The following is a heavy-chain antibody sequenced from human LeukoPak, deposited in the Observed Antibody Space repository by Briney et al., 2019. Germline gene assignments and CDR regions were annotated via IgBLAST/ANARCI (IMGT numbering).Heavy chain of an antibody. CDR3: AREDFLGDGYNP. CDR2: IYHSGST. V-gene: IGHV4-38-2*02. Sequence: PSETLSLTCTVSGYSIGSGYYWGWIRQPPGKGLEWIGSIYHSGSTYYNPSLKSRVTISVDTSKNQFSLKLSSVTAADTAVYYCAREDFLGDGYNPWGQGTLVTVSS. CDR1: GYSIGSGYY. J-gene: IGHJ5*02. D-gene: IGHD5-24*01.